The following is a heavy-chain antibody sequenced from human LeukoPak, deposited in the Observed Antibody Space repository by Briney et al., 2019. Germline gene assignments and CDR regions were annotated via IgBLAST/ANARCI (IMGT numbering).Heavy chain of an antibody. CDR2: ISHDGKHQ. CDR1: GITFNIYG. CDR3: AKEHSGWDHFDY. J-gene: IGHJ4*02. D-gene: IGHD5-12*01. V-gene: IGHV3-30*18. Sequence: GGSLRLSCVASGITFNIYGMHWVRQAPGKGLEWAAVISHDGKHQYFGDSVKGRFTISRDDSTNTVYLQMNNLGPEDTAMYYCAKEHSGWDHFDYWGQGTLVTVSS.